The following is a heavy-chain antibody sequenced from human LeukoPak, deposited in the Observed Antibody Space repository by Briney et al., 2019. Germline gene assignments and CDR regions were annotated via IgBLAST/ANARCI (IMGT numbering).Heavy chain of an antibody. CDR3: ITAAVVVTDTFDY. CDR1: GFTFRHAW. CDR2: IKSKTDGGTT. D-gene: IGHD2-21*02. V-gene: IGHV3-15*01. Sequence: GGSLRLSCAASGFTFRHAWMTWVRQTPGKGLEWVGRIKSKTDGGTTDYTAPVKGRFTISRDDSKNTLYLQMNSLKTEDTAVYYCITAAVVVTDTFDYWGQGTLVTVSS. J-gene: IGHJ4*02.